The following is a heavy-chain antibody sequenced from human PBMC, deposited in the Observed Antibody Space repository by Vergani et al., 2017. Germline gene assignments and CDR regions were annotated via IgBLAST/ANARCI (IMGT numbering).Heavy chain of an antibody. CDR1: GYTFTDHY. J-gene: IGHJ6*02. D-gene: IGHD4-17*01. V-gene: IGHV1-69-2*01. CDR3: ATPQTVTTGGMEV. CDR2: VDPEDGET. Sequence: EVQLVQSGAEVKKPGATMKISCKVSGYTFTDHYMHWVKQAPGKGLEWMGLVDPEDGETIYAEKFKGRVTIAADTSTDTAHLELSSLGSEDPAVYYCATPQTVTTGGMEVWGQGTTVIVSS.